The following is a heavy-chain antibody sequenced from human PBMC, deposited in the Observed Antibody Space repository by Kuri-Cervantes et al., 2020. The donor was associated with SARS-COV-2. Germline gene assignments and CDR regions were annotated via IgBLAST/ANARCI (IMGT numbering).Heavy chain of an antibody. J-gene: IGHJ6*02. D-gene: IGHD3-3*01. CDR2: INHSGST. CDR3: ARGSYDFWSGHYYYYGMDV. CDR1: GGSFSGYY. Sequence: ESLKISCAVYGGSFSGYYWSWIRQPPGKGLEWIGEINHSGSTNYNPSLKSRVTISVDTPKNQFSLKLSSVTAADTAVYYCARGSYDFWSGHYYYYGMDVWGQGTTVTVSS. V-gene: IGHV4-34*01.